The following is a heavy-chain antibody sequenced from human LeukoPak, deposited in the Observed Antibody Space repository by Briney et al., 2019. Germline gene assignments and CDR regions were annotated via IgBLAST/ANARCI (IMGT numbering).Heavy chain of an antibody. V-gene: IGHV4-59*08. Sequence: PPETLSPACTVSGGSICGSSCSWVWPPPAKGLEWFGYIYYRGSTTYNPSLKSRVPISVATSKDQFSLKLSSVTAADTAVYYCARSNPVYSTGHRFDPWGQGTLVTVSS. D-gene: IGHD6-13*01. CDR2: IYYRGST. J-gene: IGHJ5*02. CDR3: ARSNPVYSTGHRFDP. CDR1: GGSICGSS.